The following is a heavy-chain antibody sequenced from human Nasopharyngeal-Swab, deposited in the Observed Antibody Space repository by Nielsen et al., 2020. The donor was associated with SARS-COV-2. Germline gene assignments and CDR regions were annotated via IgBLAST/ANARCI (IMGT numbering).Heavy chain of an antibody. CDR1: GDSISSIGYY. J-gene: IGHJ4*02. D-gene: IGHD1-1*01. CDR3: ARLRTTKPDI. Sequence: SETLSLTYTVSGDSISSIGYYWGWIRQPPGKGLQFIGSVYYSGATYYSPSLKSRVTISVDTAKNQFYLQLNSVTAADTAVYFCARLRTTKPDIWGQGTLVTVSS. V-gene: IGHV4-39*01. CDR2: VYYSGAT.